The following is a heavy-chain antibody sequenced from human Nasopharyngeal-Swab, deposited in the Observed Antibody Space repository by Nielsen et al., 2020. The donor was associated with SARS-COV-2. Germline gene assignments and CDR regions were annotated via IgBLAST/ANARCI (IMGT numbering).Heavy chain of an antibody. V-gene: IGHV3-33*01. CDR3: AHSSLSAFDI. J-gene: IGHJ3*02. D-gene: IGHD6-6*01. CDR2: IWYDGSNK. Sequence: WISQPPGKGLEWVAVIWYDGSNKYYADSVKGRFTISRDNSKNTLYLQMNSLRAEDTAVYYCAHSSLSAFDIWGQGTMVTVSS.